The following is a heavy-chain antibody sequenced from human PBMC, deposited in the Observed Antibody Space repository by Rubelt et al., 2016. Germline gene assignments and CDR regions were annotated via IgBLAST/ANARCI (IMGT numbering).Heavy chain of an antibody. D-gene: IGHD1-14*01. CDR1: GYDFTDHW. J-gene: IGHJ3*02. Sequence: EVQLVQSGAEVKKPGESLKISCKQSGYDFTDHWIGWVRQMPGKDLEWMGITQPGDSLTKYSPSFRGQVTISAVKSITTAYLQWSVLRASDTAMYYCVRHNLWAFDIWGQGTMVTVSS. CDR2: TQPGDSLT. CDR3: VRHNLWAFDI. V-gene: IGHV5-51*01.